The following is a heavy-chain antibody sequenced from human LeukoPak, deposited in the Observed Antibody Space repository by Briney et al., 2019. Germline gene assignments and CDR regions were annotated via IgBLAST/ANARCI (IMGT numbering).Heavy chain of an antibody. CDR2: FSDSGIIT. Sequence: GGSLRLSCAASGFAFSSQAMDWVRQAQGPGMGLVSVFSDSGIITSSADSVTGRLAISRHNSNNTLFLQMNSLRDEATAVYYSAKDARRTSGWYFFDYWGQGTLVTVSS. D-gene: IGHD6-19*01. CDR1: GFAFSSQA. CDR3: AKDARRTSGWYFFDY. V-gene: IGHV3-23*01. J-gene: IGHJ4*02.